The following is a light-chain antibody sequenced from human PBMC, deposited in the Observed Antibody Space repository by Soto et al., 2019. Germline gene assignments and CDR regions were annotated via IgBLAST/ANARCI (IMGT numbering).Light chain of an antibody. CDR1: QSVSGSD. CDR2: GVS. Sequence: EVVLTQSPGTLSLSPGERATLSCRASQSVSGSDLAWYQQKPGQAPRLLISGVSNRATGPPARFSGSGSGTAFTRTISSLEPEDFAVFYCHQYGRSPPTFGPGTKVEI. CDR3: HQYGRSPPT. V-gene: IGKV3-20*01. J-gene: IGKJ1*01.